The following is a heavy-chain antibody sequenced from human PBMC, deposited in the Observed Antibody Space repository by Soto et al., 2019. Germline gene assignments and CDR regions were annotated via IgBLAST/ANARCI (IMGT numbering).Heavy chain of an antibody. V-gene: IGHV5-51*01. D-gene: IGHD6-6*01. CDR3: XRELSSSSHYYYYGMDV. Sequence: GESVKISCKGSGYSFTSYWIGWVRQMPGKGLEWMGIIYPGDSDTRYSPSFQGQVTISADKSISTAYLQWSSLKASDTAMYYCXRELSSSSHYYYYGMDVWGQGTTVTVSS. CDR1: GYSFTSYW. CDR2: IYPGDSDT. J-gene: IGHJ6*02.